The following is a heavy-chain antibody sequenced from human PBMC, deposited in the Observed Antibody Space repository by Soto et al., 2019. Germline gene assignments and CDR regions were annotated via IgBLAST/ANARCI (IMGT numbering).Heavy chain of an antibody. CDR2: IYYSGST. CDR1: GGSISSSGYN. J-gene: IGHJ4*02. V-gene: IGHV4-31*03. Sequence: QVQLQESGPGLVKPSQTLSLTCTVSGGSISSSGYNWSWIRQHPGKGLEWIGYIYYSGSTYYNPSLKRRVTXSXXXAXHQFSLKLISVTAADTAVYFCARYGSGSYYPTTFDYWGQGTLVTVSS. D-gene: IGHD3-10*01. CDR3: ARYGSGSYYPTTFDY.